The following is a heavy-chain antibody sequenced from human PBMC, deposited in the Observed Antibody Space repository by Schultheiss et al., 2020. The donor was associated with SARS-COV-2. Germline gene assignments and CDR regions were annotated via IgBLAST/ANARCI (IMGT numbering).Heavy chain of an antibody. J-gene: IGHJ4*02. V-gene: IGHV3-33*08. CDR2: IWYDGSNK. CDR3: ARSIVESYLGEFDY. D-gene: IGHD1-26*01. Sequence: GESLKISCAASGFTFSSYGMHWVRQAPGKGLEWVAVIWYDGSNKYYADSVKGRFTISRDNSKNTLYLQMNSLRAEDTAVYYCARSIVESYLGEFDYWGQGTLVTVSS. CDR1: GFTFSSYG.